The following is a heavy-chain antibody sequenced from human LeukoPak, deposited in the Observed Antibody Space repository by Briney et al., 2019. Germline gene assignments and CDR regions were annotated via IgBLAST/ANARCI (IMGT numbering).Heavy chain of an antibody. CDR2: ITYDGSNK. CDR3: ARVGYSSSWYPGGGFDL. CDR1: GFTFSSYA. Sequence: GGSLRLSCAASGFTFSSYAMHWVRQAPGKGLEWVAVITYDGSNKYYADSVKGRFTISRENAKNSLYLQMNSLRAGDTAVYYCARVGYSSSWYPGGGFDLWGQGTLVTVSS. V-gene: IGHV3-30*14. D-gene: IGHD6-13*01. J-gene: IGHJ5*02.